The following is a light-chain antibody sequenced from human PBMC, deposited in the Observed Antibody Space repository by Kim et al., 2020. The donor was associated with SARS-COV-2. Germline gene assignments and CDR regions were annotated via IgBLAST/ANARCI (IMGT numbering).Light chain of an antibody. CDR2: DVS. V-gene: IGLV2-14*03. CDR3: NSYTSSSTWV. CDR1: SSDVGGYNY. J-gene: IGLJ3*02. Sequence: QSALSQPASVSGSPGQSITISCTGTSSDVGGYNYVSWYQQHPGKAPKVLIYDVSHRPSGVSNRFSGSKSGNTASLTISGLQAEDEADYYCNSYTSSSTWVFGGGTQLTVL.